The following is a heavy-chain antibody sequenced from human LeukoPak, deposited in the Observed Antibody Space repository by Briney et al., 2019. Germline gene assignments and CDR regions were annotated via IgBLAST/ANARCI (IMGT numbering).Heavy chain of an antibody. Sequence: SETLSLTCTVSGYSTSSGYYWGWIRQPPGKGLEWIGSIYHSGSTYYNPSLKSRVTISVDTSKNQFSLKLSSVTAADTAVYYCARDDPTYCSGGSCYGYWGQGTLVTVSS. CDR1: GYSTSSGYY. CDR2: IYHSGST. CDR3: ARDDPTYCSGGSCYGY. J-gene: IGHJ4*02. D-gene: IGHD2-15*01. V-gene: IGHV4-38-2*02.